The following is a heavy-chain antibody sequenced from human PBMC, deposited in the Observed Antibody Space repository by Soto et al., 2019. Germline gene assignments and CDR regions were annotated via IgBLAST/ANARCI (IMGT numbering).Heavy chain of an antibody. CDR1: GFTFSDYY. CDR3: AGGGYDGYY. CDR2: ISYDGSNK. J-gene: IGHJ4*02. Sequence: QVQLVESGGGLVKPGGSLRLSCAASGFTFSDYYMSWIRQAPGKGLEWVAVISYDGSNKYYADSVKGRFTISRDNSKNTLYLQMNSLRAEDTAVYYCAGGGYDGYYWGQGTLVTVSS. V-gene: IGHV3-30*03. D-gene: IGHD5-12*01.